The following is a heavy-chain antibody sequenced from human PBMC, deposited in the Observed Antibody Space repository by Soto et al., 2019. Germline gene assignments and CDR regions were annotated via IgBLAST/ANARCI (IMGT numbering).Heavy chain of an antibody. CDR1: GYTFIGYY. Sequence: ASVKVSCKASGYTFIGYYIHWVRQAPGQGLEWMGWINPNSGGTNYAQKFQGRVTMTRDTSISTAYMELSRLRSDDTAVYYCAGVTGEWLRLPLGYWGQGTLVTVSS. CDR2: INPNSGGT. CDR3: AGVTGEWLRLPLGY. J-gene: IGHJ4*02. D-gene: IGHD5-12*01. V-gene: IGHV1-2*02.